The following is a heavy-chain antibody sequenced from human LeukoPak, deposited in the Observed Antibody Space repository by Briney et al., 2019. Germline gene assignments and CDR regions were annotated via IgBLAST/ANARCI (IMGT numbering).Heavy chain of an antibody. CDR2: ISYSGST. J-gene: IGHJ5*02. CDR1: GDSIRSYH. V-gene: IGHV4-59*01. Sequence: PSETLSLTCSVSGDSIRSYHWSWIRQPPGKGLEWIGYISYSGSTKYNPSLKSRVSISVDTSKNQFSLNLTSVTAADTAVYYCAREAVAGTKWFDPWGQGTLVTVSS. CDR3: AREAVAGTKWFDP. D-gene: IGHD6-19*01.